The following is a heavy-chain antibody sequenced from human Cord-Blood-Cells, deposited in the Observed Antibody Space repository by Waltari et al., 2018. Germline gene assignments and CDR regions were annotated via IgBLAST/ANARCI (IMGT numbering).Heavy chain of an antibody. CDR2: ISSSSSYI. V-gene: IGHV3-21*01. J-gene: IGHJ2*01. CDR1: GFTFSSYR. CDR3: ARATLGDTWYFDL. D-gene: IGHD3-16*01. Sequence: EVQLVESGGGLVKPGGSLRLSCAASGFTFSSYRMNWVRQAPGKGLEWVSSISSSSSYIYYADSVKGRFTISRDNAKNSLYLQMNSLRAEDTAVYYCARATLGDTWYFDLWGRGTLVTVSS.